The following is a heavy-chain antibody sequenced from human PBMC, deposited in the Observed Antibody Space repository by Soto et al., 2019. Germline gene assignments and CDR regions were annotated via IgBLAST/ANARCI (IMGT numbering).Heavy chain of an antibody. CDR1: GFTFSSYW. Sequence: RGSLRLSCAASGFTFSSYWMSWVRQAPGKGLEWVANIKQDGSEKYYVDSVKGRFTISRDNAKNSLYLQMNSLRAEDTAVYYCATRALSSSWPAFDPWGQGTLVTVSS. J-gene: IGHJ5*02. D-gene: IGHD6-13*01. CDR2: IKQDGSEK. CDR3: ATRALSSSWPAFDP. V-gene: IGHV3-7*01.